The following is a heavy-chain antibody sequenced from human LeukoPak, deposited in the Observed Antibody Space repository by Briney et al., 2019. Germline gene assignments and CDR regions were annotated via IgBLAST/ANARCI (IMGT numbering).Heavy chain of an antibody. D-gene: IGHD3-9*01. CDR3: AKGTLTGYFIGN. V-gene: IGHV3-23*01. Sequence: GSLRLSCVASGFTFDTYDMTWVRQAPGKGLEWVSAISAGGHDSYYSDSVRGRFTISRDNSKNTLYLHMNSLRADDTAIFYCAKGTLTGYFIGNWGQGTPVTVSS. CDR1: GFTFDTYD. CDR2: ISAGGHDS. J-gene: IGHJ4*02.